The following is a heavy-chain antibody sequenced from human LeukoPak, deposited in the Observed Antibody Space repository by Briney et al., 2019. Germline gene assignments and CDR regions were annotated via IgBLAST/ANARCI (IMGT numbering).Heavy chain of an antibody. V-gene: IGHV4-31*03. J-gene: IGHJ6*02. CDR3: ARDLVMTGPPDYYYGMDV. D-gene: IGHD3-9*01. Sequence: SETLSLTCIVSGGSIRGYYWSWIRQHPGKGLEWIGYIFYTGSTYYNPSLKSRVTISLDTSKNQFSLKVNSVTAADTAVYYCARDLVMTGPPDYYYGMDVWGQGTTVIVSS. CDR2: IFYTGST. CDR1: GGSIRGYY.